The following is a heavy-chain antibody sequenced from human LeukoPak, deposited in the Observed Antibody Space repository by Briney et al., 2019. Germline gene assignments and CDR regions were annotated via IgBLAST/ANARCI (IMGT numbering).Heavy chain of an antibody. D-gene: IGHD5-18*01. Sequence: GGSLRLSCAASGFTFSDYYMSWIRQAPGKGLEWVSYISSSGTTIYSADSVKGRFTISRDNAKNSLYLQMNSLRAEDTAVYYCAKDDRIQARRYSYNYWGQGTLVTVSS. CDR3: AKDDRIQARRYSYNY. J-gene: IGHJ4*02. V-gene: IGHV3-11*01. CDR2: ISSSGTTI. CDR1: GFTFSDYY.